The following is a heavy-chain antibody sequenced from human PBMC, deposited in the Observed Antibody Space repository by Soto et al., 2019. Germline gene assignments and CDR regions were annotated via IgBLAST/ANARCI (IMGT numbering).Heavy chain of an antibody. D-gene: IGHD6-6*01. V-gene: IGHV1-69*02. CDR2: IIPILGIA. Sequence: QVQLVQSGAEVKKPGSSVKVSCKASGGTFSSYTISWVRQAPGQGLEWMGRIIPILGIANYAQKCQGRVTITANKSTSTAYMELSSLRSEYTAVYYCATLEYSSSSDVWGKGTTVTVSS. CDR1: GGTFSSYT. CDR3: ATLEYSSSSDV. J-gene: IGHJ6*04.